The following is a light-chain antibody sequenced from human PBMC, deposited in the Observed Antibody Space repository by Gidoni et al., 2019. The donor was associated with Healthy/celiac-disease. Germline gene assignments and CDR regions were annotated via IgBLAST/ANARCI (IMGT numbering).Light chain of an antibody. CDR2: AAS. CDR3: QQSYSS. Sequence: DIQMTQSPSSLSASVGDRVTITCRASQSISSYLNWYQQKPGKAPKLLIYAASSLQRGVPSRFSGSGSGTDFTLTISSLQPEDVATYYCQQSYSSFGGGTKVEIK. J-gene: IGKJ4*01. CDR1: QSISSY. V-gene: IGKV1-39*01.